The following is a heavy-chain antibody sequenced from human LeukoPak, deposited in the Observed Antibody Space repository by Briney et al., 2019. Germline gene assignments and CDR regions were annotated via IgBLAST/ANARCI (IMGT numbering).Heavy chain of an antibody. CDR2: ISGSGGST. V-gene: IGHV3-23*01. CDR3: AKDPVVVRYYFDY. CDR1: GFTFSSYA. Sequence: GGSLRLSCAASGFTFSSYAMSWVRQAPGKGLEWVSAISGSGGSTYYADSVKGRFTISRDNSKNTLYLQMNSLRAEGTAVYYCAKDPVVVRYYFDYWGQGTLVTVSS. D-gene: IGHD2-15*01. J-gene: IGHJ4*02.